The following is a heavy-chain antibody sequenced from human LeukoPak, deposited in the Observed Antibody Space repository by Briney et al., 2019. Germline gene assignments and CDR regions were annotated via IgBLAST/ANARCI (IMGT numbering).Heavy chain of an antibody. J-gene: IGHJ4*02. CDR2: IYYSGST. CDR3: ARGDSSGSDYFDY. V-gene: IGHV4-39*01. CDR1: GGSISSSSYY. D-gene: IGHD6-19*01. Sequence: SETLSLTCTVSGGSISSSSYYWGWVRQPPGKGMEWIGSIYYSGSTYYNPSLKSRVTISVDTSKNQFSLKLSSVTAADTAVYYCARGDSSGSDYFDYWGQGTLVTVSP.